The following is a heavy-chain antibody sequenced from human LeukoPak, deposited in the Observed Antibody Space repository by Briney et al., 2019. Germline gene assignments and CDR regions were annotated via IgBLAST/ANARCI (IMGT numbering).Heavy chain of an antibody. CDR3: VRHISTNTGYFDS. V-gene: IGHV4-39*01. D-gene: IGHD5-24*01. CDR1: GGSINSHSYY. CDR2: VYYDGTS. Sequence: SETLSLTCTVSGGSINSHSYYWGWIRQPPGKGLEWIGSVYYDGTSYSNPSLTSRAAVFVDTSRDEFSLDLSFVIAADTAVYYCVRHISTNTGYFDSCGQGTLVSVSS. J-gene: IGHJ4*02.